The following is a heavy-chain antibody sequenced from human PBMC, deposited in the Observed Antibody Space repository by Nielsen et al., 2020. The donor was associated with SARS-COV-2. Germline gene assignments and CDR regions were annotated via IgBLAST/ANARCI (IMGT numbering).Heavy chain of an antibody. D-gene: IGHD3-9*01. CDR3: ARLSHDYDILTGYYDY. J-gene: IGHJ4*02. CDR2: IYPGDSDT. CDR1: GYSFTSYW. Sequence: ESLKISCKGSGYSFTSYWIGWVRQMPGKGLEWMGIIYPGDSDTRYSPSFQGQVTISADKSISTAYLQWSSLKASDTAMYYCARLSHDYDILTGYYDYWGQGTLVTVSS. V-gene: IGHV5-51*01.